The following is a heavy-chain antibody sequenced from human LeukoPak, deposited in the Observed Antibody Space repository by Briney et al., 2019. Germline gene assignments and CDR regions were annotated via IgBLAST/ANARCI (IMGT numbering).Heavy chain of an antibody. D-gene: IGHD5-18*01. CDR2: INSSSIYI. V-gene: IGHV3-21*01. CDR1: GFTFSSYS. J-gene: IGHJ4*02. CDR3: ARGADNYGYIFDY. Sequence: GGSLRLSCAASGFTFSSYSMNWVRQAPGKGLGWVSSINSSSIYIYYADSVKGRFTISRDNAKNSLYLQMNSLRAEDTAVYYCARGADNYGYIFDYWGQGTRVTVSS.